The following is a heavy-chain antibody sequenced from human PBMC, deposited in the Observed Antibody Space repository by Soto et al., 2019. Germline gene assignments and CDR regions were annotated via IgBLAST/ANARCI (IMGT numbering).Heavy chain of an antibody. D-gene: IGHD1-1*01. CDR2: IYYSGST. Sequence: PSETLSLTCTVSGGSISSYYWSWIRQPPGKGLEWIGYIYYSGSTNYNPSLKSRVTISVDTSKNQFSLKLSSVTAADTAVYYCASNLRPIRTDAFDIWGQGTMVTVSS. J-gene: IGHJ3*02. CDR1: GGSISSYY. CDR3: ASNLRPIRTDAFDI. V-gene: IGHV4-59*08.